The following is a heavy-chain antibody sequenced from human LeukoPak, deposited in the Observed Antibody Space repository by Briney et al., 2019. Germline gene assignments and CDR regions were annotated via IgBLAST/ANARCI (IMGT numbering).Heavy chain of an antibody. CDR1: GYSISNGYY. CDR2: LYHSEPV. CDR3: ARQHDSYYYYYIDV. J-gene: IGHJ6*03. V-gene: IGHV4-38-2*01. Sequence: SETLSLTCAVSGYSISNGYYWVWIRQPPGKGLEWIGRLYHSEPVYYNTALESRVSMSVDTSKNQFTLKLRFVTTADTAVYYCARQHDSYYYYYIDVGGSGTTVTVSS.